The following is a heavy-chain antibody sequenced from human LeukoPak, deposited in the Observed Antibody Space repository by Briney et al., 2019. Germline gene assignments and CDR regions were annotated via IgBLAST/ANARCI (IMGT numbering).Heavy chain of an antibody. CDR2: ISWNSASV. CDR3: AKDYGYSSSWYDY. D-gene: IGHD6-13*01. CDR1: GFTFDDYG. Sequence: PGRSLRLSCEACGFTFDDYGMHWVRQAPGKGLEWVSTISWNSASVGYVDSVKGRFTISRDNAKKTLYLQMNSLRPEDTALYYCAKDYGYSSSWYDYWGQGTLVTVSS. J-gene: IGHJ4*02. V-gene: IGHV3-9*01.